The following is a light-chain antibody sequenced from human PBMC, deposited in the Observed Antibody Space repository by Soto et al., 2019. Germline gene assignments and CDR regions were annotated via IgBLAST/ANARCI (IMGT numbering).Light chain of an antibody. CDR1: QSVLYRSYNKNY. J-gene: IGKJ4*01. CDR2: WAS. CDR3: QQYYTTPLT. V-gene: IGKV4-1*01. Sequence: DIVMTQSPEYLAVSLGERATINCNSSQSVLYRSYNKNYLAWYQKKPGQPPKVVIYWASTRASGVPDRFSGSGSETDFTLTISSLQAEDVAVYYCQQYYTTPLTFGGGTKVEIK.